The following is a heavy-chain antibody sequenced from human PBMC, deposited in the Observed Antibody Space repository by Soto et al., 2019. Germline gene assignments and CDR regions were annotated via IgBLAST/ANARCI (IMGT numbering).Heavy chain of an antibody. CDR2: IYYSGST. V-gene: IGHV4-39*01. Sequence: QLQLQESGPGLVKPSETLSLTCTVSGGSISSSSYYWGWIRQPPGKGLEWIGSIYYSGSTYYNPSLKSRVTISVDTSKNQFSLKLSSVTAADTAVYYCARRLGYCSGGSCYFAFDIWGQGTMVTVSS. CDR3: ARRLGYCSGGSCYFAFDI. D-gene: IGHD2-15*01. CDR1: GGSISSSSYY. J-gene: IGHJ3*02.